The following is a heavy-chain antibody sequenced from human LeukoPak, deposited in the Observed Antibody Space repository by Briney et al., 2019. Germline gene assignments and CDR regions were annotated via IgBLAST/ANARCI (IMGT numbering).Heavy chain of an antibody. CDR3: ARDCSSTSCHYYHYMGV. CDR1: GGSFSGYY. D-gene: IGHD2-2*01. Sequence: SETLSLTCAVYGGSFSGYYWSWIRQPPGKGLEWIGEINHSGSTNYNPSLKSRVTISVDTSKNQFSLKLSSVTAADTAVYYCARDCSSTSCHYYHYMGVWGKGTTVTVSS. CDR2: INHSGST. V-gene: IGHV4-34*01. J-gene: IGHJ6*03.